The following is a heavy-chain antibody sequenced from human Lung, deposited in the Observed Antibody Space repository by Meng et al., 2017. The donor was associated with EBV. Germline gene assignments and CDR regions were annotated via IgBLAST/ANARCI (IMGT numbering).Heavy chain of an antibody. CDR2: INTNTGNP. V-gene: IGHV7-4-1*02. D-gene: IGHD2-15*01. J-gene: IGHJ4*02. Sequence: RLGHLGSRLSKPGPQVKVSCKASGYTFTSYAMNWVRQAPGQGLEWMGWINTNTGNPTYAQGFTGRFVFSLDTSVSTAYLQISSLKAADTAVYYCARLYCSGGSCYTIDYWGQGTLVTVSS. CDR3: ARLYCSGGSCYTIDY. CDR1: GYTFTSYA.